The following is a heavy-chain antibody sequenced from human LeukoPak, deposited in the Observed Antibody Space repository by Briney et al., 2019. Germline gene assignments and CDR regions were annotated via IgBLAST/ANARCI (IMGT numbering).Heavy chain of an antibody. CDR2: INPNSGGT. CDR1: GYTFTGYY. J-gene: IGHJ5*02. D-gene: IGHD3-3*01. CDR3: ARDWTIFGVVVNWFDP. V-gene: IGHV1-2*02. Sequence: SVKVSCKASGYTFTGYYVHWVRQAPGQGLEWMGWINPNSGGTNYAQKFQGRVTMTRDTSISTAYMELSRLRSDDTAVYYCARDWTIFGVVVNWFDPWGQGTLVTVSS.